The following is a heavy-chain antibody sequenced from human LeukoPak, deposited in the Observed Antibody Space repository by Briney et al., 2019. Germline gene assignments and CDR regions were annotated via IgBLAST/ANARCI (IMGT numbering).Heavy chain of an antibody. CDR3: ARDQWGIAAAGLGFFKNWFDP. V-gene: IGHV1-2*02. D-gene: IGHD6-13*01. J-gene: IGHJ5*02. CDR1: GYTFTGYY. CDR2: INPNSGGP. Sequence: GASVKVSCKASGYTFTGYYMHWVRQAPGQGLEWMGWINPNSGGPNYAQKFQGRVTMTRDTSISTAYMELSRLRSDDTAVYYCARDQWGIAAAGLGFFKNWFDPWGQGTLVTVSS.